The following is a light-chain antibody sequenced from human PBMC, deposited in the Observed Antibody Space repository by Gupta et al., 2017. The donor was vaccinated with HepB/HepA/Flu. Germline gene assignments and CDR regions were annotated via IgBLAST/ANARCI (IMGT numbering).Light chain of an antibody. V-gene: IGLV3-25*03. J-gene: IGLJ2*01. Sequence: SYELTQPPSVSGSPGQTARITCSGDALPKQYAYWYQQKPGQAPVLVIYKDSERPSGIPGRFSGSSSGTTVTLTISEVQEEDEADYYCQSADSSGTCLFGGGTKLTVL. CDR3: QSADSSGTCL. CDR1: ALPKQY. CDR2: KDS.